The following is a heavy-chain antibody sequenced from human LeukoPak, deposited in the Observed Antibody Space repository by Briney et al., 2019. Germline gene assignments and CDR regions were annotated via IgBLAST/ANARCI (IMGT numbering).Heavy chain of an antibody. J-gene: IGHJ4*02. CDR2: ISSSGSTI. V-gene: IGHV3-48*03. D-gene: IGHD3-22*01. CDR3: ARDDSSGYYGDY. Sequence: GGSLRLSCAASGFTFSSYEMNWVRQAPGKGLEWVSYISSSGSTIYYADSVKGRFTISRDNAKNSLYLQINSLRAEDTAVYYCARDDSSGYYGDYWGQGTPVTVSS. CDR1: GFTFSSYE.